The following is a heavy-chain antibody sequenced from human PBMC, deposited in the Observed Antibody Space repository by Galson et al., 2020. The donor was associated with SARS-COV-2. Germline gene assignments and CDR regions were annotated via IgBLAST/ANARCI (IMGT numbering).Heavy chain of an antibody. CDR2: IYYSGST. D-gene: IGHD6-13*01. CDR1: GGSISTYY. Sequence: ETSETLSLTCTVSGGSISTYYCSWIRQPPGKGLEWIGYIYYSGSTNYNPSLKSRVTISVDTSKNQFSLKLSSVTAADTAVYYCERSRRQQLVQGLDYWGQGTLVTVSS. J-gene: IGHJ4*02. V-gene: IGHV4-59*01. CDR3: ERSRRQQLVQGLDY.